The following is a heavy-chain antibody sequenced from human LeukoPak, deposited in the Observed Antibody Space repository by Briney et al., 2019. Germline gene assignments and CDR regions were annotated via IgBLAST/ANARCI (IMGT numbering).Heavy chain of an antibody. V-gene: IGHV5-51*01. Sequence: GESLKISCKGSGYSFTSYWIGWVRQMPGKGLEWMGIIYPGDSDTRYSPSFQGQVTISADKSISTAYLQWSSLKASDTAMYYCATQHAGIDYRSFWFDPWGQGTLVTVSS. CDR2: IYPGDSDT. D-gene: IGHD4-11*01. J-gene: IGHJ5*02. CDR3: ATQHAGIDYRSFWFDP. CDR1: GYSFTSYW.